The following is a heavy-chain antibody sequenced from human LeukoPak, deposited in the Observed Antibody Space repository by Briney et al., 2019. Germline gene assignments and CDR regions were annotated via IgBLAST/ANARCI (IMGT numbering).Heavy chain of an antibody. J-gene: IGHJ4*02. V-gene: IGHV5-51*01. D-gene: IGHD2-21*01. CDR1: GYSFTTYW. CDR2: IYPGDSDT. Sequence: GESLKISCKGSGYSFTTYWIAWVRQMPGKGLEWMGIIYPGDSDTRYSPSFQGQVTISADKSISTAYLQWSSLKASDTAMYYCARLNLDCGGDCYSDYFDYWGQGTLVTVSS. CDR3: ARLNLDCGGDCYSDYFDY.